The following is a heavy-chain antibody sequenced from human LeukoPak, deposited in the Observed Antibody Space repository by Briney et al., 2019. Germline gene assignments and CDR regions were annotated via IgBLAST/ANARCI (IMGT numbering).Heavy chain of an antibody. CDR1: GFTFSSYA. J-gene: IGHJ6*02. Sequence: GGSLRLSCAASGFTFSSYAMHWVRQAPGKGLEWVAVISYDGSNKYYADSVKGRFTISRDNSKNTLYLQMNRLRAEDTAKYYCTKDYCGKFCSAVWGQGTAVTVSS. D-gene: IGHD3-9*01. CDR3: TKDYCGKFCSAV. CDR2: ISYDGSNK. V-gene: IGHV3-30-3*01.